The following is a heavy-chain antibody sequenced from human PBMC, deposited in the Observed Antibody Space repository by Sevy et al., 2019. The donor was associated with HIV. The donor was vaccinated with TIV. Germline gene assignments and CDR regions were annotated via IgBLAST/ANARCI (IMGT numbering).Heavy chain of an antibody. CDR3: ARSGRYSDYGMDV. CDR1: GFTFSSYD. CDR2: IGSGGDA. D-gene: IGHD5-12*01. J-gene: IGHJ6*02. V-gene: IGHV3-13*01. Sequence: GGSLRLSCGASGFTFSSYDMHWVRQAAGKGLEWVSGIGSGGDAYYSGSVKGRFTISKENAKNSLYLQMNSLRAGDTAVYYCARSGRYSDYGMDVWGQGTTVTVSS.